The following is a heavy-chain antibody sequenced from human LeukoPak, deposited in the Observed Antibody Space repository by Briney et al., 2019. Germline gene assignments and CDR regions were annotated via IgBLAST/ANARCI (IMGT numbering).Heavy chain of an antibody. V-gene: IGHV4-34*01. Sequence: SETLSPTCAVYGGSFSGYYWSWIRQPPGKGLEWIGEINHSGSTNYNPSLKSRVTISVDTSKNQFSLKLSSVTAADTAVYYCXXXXXXXAAYDAFDIWGQGTMVTVSS. D-gene: IGHD3-16*01. CDR1: GGSFSGYY. CDR3: XXXXXXXAAYDAFDI. J-gene: IGHJ3*02. CDR2: INHSGST.